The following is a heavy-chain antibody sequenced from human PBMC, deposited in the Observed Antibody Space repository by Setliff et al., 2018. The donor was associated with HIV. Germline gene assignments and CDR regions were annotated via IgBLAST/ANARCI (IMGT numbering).Heavy chain of an antibody. D-gene: IGHD2-21*01. Sequence: SETLSLTCVVSDDSFSNYDWTWILQSPGKTLEWIGYISSSGITNYNPSLRSRVTISIETSNTRFSLWLRSATAADTATYFCARLGRAIDDGGSSLRLDFWGQGRLVTVS. CDR1: DDSFSNYD. V-gene: IGHV4-4*09. CDR2: ISSSGIT. J-gene: IGHJ4*02. CDR3: ARLGRAIDDGGSSLRLDF.